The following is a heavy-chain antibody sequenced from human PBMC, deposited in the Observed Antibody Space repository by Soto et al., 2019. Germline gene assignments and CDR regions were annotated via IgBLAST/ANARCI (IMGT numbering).Heavy chain of an antibody. CDR2: VSYDGRSG. Sequence: QAQLVESGGGVVQPGRSLRLSCVASGFSFRTYAMHWVRQAPGKGLEWVAVVSYDGRSGYYIDAVKGRFTISRDNSKDTLYLQMNSLRDEDTAVYYCARKYYYESSGYDAFDSWGQGTLVTVSS. CDR3: ARKYYYESSGYDAFDS. J-gene: IGHJ4*02. CDR1: GFSFRTYA. V-gene: IGHV3-30-3*01. D-gene: IGHD3-22*01.